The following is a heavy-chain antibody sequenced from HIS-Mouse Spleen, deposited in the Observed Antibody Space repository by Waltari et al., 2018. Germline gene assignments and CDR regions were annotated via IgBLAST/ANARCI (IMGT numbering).Heavy chain of an antibody. Sequence: QVQLVQSGAEVKKPGASVKVSCKASGYTFTGYYMHWVRQAPGQGLEWMGWINPNSGGTNYAQKFQGRATMTRDTSISTAYMALSRLRSDDTAVYYCARVAYYDSSGYYRGDDAFDIWGQGTMVTVSS. J-gene: IGHJ3*02. CDR1: GYTFTGYY. CDR2: INPNSGGT. V-gene: IGHV1-2*02. D-gene: IGHD3-22*01. CDR3: ARVAYYDSSGYYRGDDAFDI.